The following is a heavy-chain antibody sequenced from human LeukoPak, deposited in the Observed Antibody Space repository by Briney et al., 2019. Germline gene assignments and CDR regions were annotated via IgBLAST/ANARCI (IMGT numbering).Heavy chain of an antibody. CDR1: GYTFTGYG. V-gene: IGHV1-18*01. J-gene: IGHJ3*02. Sequence: GASVKVSCKASGYTFTGYGISWVRQAPGQGLEWMGWISAYNGNANYAQKLQGRVTMTTGTSTSTAYMELRSLRSDDTAVYYCAILKNYGSGNDAFDIWGQGTMVTVSS. CDR2: ISAYNGNA. CDR3: AILKNYGSGNDAFDI. D-gene: IGHD3-10*01.